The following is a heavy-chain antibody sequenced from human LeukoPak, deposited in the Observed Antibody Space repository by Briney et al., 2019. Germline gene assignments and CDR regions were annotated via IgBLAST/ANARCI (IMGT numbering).Heavy chain of an antibody. CDR3: ARSWDYASWFDP. Sequence: PSETLSLTCTVSGGSISSYYWSWIRQPPGKGLEWIGYIYYSGSTNYNPSLKSRVTISVDTSKNQFSLKLSSVTAADTAVYYCARSWDYASWFDPWGQGTLVTVSS. CDR1: GGSISSYY. J-gene: IGHJ5*02. V-gene: IGHV4-59*01. D-gene: IGHD4-17*01. CDR2: IYYSGST.